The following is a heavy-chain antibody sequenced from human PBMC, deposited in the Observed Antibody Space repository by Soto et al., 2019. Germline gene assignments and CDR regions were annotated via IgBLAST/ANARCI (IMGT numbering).Heavy chain of an antibody. CDR3: ASLNSSGGYYYYVRDA. V-gene: IGHV4-59*12. CDR1: GGSISSYY. Sequence: PSETLSLTCTVSGGSISSYYWSWIRQPPGKGLEWIGYIYYSGSTNYNPSLKSRVTISVDTSKNQFSLKLSSVTAADTAVYYCASLNSSGGYYYYVRDAGGQGTRLTVS. CDR2: IYYSGST. D-gene: IGHD6-25*01. J-gene: IGHJ6*02.